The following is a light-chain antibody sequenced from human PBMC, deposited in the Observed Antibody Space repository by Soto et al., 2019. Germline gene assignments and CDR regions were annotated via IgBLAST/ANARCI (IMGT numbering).Light chain of an antibody. CDR1: QSVSSSY. V-gene: IGKV3-20*01. CDR3: QQYGSSPLT. CDR2: GAS. Sequence: IGLTQAPGTLSLSPGERATLSCRASQSVSSSYLAWYQQKPGQAPRLLIYGASSRATGIPDRFSGSGSGTAFTLTISRLEPEDFAVYYCQQYGSSPLTFGGGTKVDIK. J-gene: IGKJ4*01.